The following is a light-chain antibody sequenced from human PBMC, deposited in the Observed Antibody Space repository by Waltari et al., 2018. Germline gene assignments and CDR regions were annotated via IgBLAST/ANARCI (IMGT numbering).Light chain of an antibody. Sequence: QSVLPQPPSASGTPGQRVTISCSGSSSNLGRTFVFLYQQLPGTAPKLLIYRNNQRPSGVPDRFSGSKSGTSASLAISGLRSEDEADYYCAAWDDSLSGPVFGGGTKMTVL. CDR3: AAWDDSLSGPV. J-gene: IGLJ2*01. CDR1: SSNLGRTF. V-gene: IGLV1-47*01. CDR2: RNN.